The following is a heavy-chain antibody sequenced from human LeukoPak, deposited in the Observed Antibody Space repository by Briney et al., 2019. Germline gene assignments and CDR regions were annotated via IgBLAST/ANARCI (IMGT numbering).Heavy chain of an antibody. J-gene: IGHJ5*02. D-gene: IGHD2-15*01. V-gene: IGHV3-23*01. CDR1: GFTFSSYG. CDR2: IGGSGVTT. CDR3: AKLRSGSES. Sequence: GGSLRLSCAASGFTFSSYGMTWVRQAPGKGLEWVSSIGGSGVTTYYADSVRGRFTISRDNSKNTLYLQMDSLRAEDTAVYYCAKLRSGSESWGQGTLVTVSS.